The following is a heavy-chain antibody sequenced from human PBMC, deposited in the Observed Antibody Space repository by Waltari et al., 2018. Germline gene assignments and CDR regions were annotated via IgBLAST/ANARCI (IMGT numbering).Heavy chain of an antibody. Sequence: VLLVESGGGSVQPGGSLRLSCDVSGFSISKYWMNWIRQAPGKGPEWVANIKEDGSATFYGPSGEGRFSISRDNDKNSVYLQINNVRDEDTAVYYCASSRVFDFWGQGTLVVVSS. V-gene: IGHV3-7*01. CDR1: GFSISKYW. CDR3: ASSRVFDF. J-gene: IGHJ4*01. CDR2: IKEDGSAT.